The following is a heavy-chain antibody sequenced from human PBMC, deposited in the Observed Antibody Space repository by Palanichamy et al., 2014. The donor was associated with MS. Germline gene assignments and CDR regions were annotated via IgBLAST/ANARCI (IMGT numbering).Heavy chain of an antibody. J-gene: IGHJ6*04. CDR3: ASQLAALDV. CDR2: INPSGVST. CDR1: GYITSYY. Sequence: QVQLVQSGAEVKKPGASVKVSCKAFGYITSYYMHWVRQAPGQGLEWMGKINPSGVSTTYAQKFQGRVTMTRDTSTSTVYMELISLRSGDAAVYYCASQLAALDVWGEGTTVTVSS. V-gene: IGHV1-46*01. D-gene: IGHD6-6*01.